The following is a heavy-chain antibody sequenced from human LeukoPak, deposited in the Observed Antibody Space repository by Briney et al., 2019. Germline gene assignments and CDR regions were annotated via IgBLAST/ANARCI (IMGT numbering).Heavy chain of an antibody. J-gene: IGHJ4*02. CDR2: IIPIFGTA. V-gene: IGHV1-69*13. CDR3: ARSWGSPGFFDY. Sequence: SVKVSCKASGGTFSSYAISWVRQAPGQGLEWMGGIIPIFGTANYAQKFQGRVTITADESTSTAYMELSSLRSEDTAVYYCARSWGSPGFFDYWGQGTLVTVSS. CDR1: GGTFSSYA. D-gene: IGHD2-15*01.